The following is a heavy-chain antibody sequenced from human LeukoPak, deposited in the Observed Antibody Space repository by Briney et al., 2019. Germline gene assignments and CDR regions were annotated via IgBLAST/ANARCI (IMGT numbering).Heavy chain of an antibody. D-gene: IGHD3-9*01. Sequence: ASVNVSCKASGYTFTSYGISWVRQAPGQGLEWMGWVSAYNGDTNYAQKFQGRVTMTTDTSTNTGYMELWSLGSDDTAVYYCARSTGFQKYCFGYWGQGTLVTVSS. CDR2: VSAYNGDT. CDR1: GYTFTSYG. V-gene: IGHV1-18*01. CDR3: ARSTGFQKYCFGY. J-gene: IGHJ4*02.